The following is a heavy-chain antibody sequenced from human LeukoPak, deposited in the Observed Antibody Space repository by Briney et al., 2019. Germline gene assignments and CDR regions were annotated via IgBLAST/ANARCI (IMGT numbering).Heavy chain of an antibody. D-gene: IGHD6-19*01. J-gene: IGHJ4*02. CDR3: ARGAGGSGWYRAYFDY. CDR1: GFTFSSYV. CDR2: IWYDGSNK. V-gene: IGHV3-33*08. Sequence: PGRSLRLSCAASGFTFSSYVLHWVRQAPGKGLEWVAVIWYDGSNKYYADSVKGRFTISRDNSKNTLYLQMNSLRAEDTAVYYCARGAGGSGWYRAYFDYWGQGTLVTVSS.